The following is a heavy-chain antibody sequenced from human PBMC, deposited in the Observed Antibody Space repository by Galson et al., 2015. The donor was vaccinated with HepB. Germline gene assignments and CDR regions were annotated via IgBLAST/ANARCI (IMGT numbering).Heavy chain of an antibody. D-gene: IGHD4-17*01. Sequence: SLRLSCAASGFTFSSYWMHWARQAPGKGLVWVSRINSDGSSTSYADSVKGRLTISRDNAKNTLYLQMNSLRAEDTAVYYCARAEVGLDYGDYGHYYYGMDVWGQGTTVTVSS. CDR1: GFTFSSYW. J-gene: IGHJ6*02. CDR3: ARAEVGLDYGDYGHYYYGMDV. CDR2: INSDGSST. V-gene: IGHV3-74*01.